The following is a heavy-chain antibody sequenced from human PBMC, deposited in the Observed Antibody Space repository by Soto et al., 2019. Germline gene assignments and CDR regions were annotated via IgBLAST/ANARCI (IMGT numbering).Heavy chain of an antibody. CDR1: GFTFSSYW. CDR3: ARCGLIRDFDY. Sequence: GGSLRLSCAASGFTFSSYWMSWVRQAPGKGLEWVANIKQDGSEKYYVDSVKGRFTISRDHAKNSLYLQMNSLRAEDTAVYYCARCGLIRDFDYWGQGTLVTVSS. CDR2: IKQDGSEK. V-gene: IGHV3-7*01. J-gene: IGHJ4*02. D-gene: IGHD1-26*01.